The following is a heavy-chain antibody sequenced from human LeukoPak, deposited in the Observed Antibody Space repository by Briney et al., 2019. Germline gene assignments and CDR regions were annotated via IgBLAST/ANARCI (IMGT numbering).Heavy chain of an antibody. Sequence: PAGGSLRLSCAVSGFTFSNYWMHWVRQVPGKRLVWVSRIDTDGSSTNYADSVKGRFTISRDNAKNTLYLQMNSLRDEDTAVYYCTRGTIAAGGTDYWGQGTLVTVSS. D-gene: IGHD6-13*01. J-gene: IGHJ4*02. CDR1: GFTFSNYW. V-gene: IGHV3-74*01. CDR2: IDTDGSST. CDR3: TRGTIAAGGTDY.